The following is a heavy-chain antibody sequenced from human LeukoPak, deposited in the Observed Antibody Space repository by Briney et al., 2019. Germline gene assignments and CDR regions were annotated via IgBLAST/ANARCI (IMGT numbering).Heavy chain of an antibody. J-gene: IGHJ4*02. CDR3: AAGSGSYSVDY. CDR1: GGSISSYY. Sequence: SETLSLTCTVSGGSISSYYWSWIRQPPGKGLEWIGYIYYSGSTNYNPSLKSRVTISVDTSKNQFSPKLSSVTAADTAVYYCAAGSGSYSVDYWGQGTLVTVSS. D-gene: IGHD3-10*01. V-gene: IGHV4-59*01. CDR2: IYYSGST.